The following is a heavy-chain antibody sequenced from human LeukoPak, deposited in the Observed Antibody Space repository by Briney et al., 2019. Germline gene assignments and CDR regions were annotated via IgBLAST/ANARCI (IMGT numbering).Heavy chain of an antibody. J-gene: IGHJ5*02. CDR1: GGSITSRSYY. CDR2: IYYSGNT. V-gene: IGHV4-39*01. D-gene: IGHD3-3*01. CDR3: ARLKEDDFWSGYYNWFDP. Sequence: ASETLSLTCTVSGGSITSRSYYWGWIRQPPGAGLEWIGSIYYSGNTYYNPSLKSRVTISVDTSKNQFSLNLNSVTAADTAVYYCARLKEDDFWSGYYNWFDPWGQGTLVTVSS.